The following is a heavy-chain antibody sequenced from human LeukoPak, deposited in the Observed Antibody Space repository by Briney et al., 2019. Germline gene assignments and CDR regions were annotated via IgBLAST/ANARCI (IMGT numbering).Heavy chain of an antibody. V-gene: IGHV4-34*01. CDR2: INHSGST. Sequence: PSETLSLTCAVYGGSFSGYYWSWIRQLPEKGLEWIGEINHSGSTNYNPSLKSRVTISVDTSKNQFSLKLRSVTAADTAVYYCARGQLERRFDYWGQGTLVTVSS. CDR1: GGSFSGYY. CDR3: ARGQLERRFDY. J-gene: IGHJ4*02. D-gene: IGHD1-1*01.